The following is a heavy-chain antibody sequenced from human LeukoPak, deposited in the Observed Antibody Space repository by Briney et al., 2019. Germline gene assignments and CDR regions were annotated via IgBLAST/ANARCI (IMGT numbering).Heavy chain of an antibody. J-gene: IGHJ4*02. Sequence: GGFLRLSCAASGFTFSSYAMSWVRQAPGKGLEWVSAISGSGGSTYYADSVKGRFTISRDNSKNTLYLQMNSLRAEDTAVYYCASRDTAMVAFDYWGQGTLVTVSS. CDR2: ISGSGGST. CDR1: GFTFSSYA. D-gene: IGHD5-18*01. CDR3: ASRDTAMVAFDY. V-gene: IGHV3-23*01.